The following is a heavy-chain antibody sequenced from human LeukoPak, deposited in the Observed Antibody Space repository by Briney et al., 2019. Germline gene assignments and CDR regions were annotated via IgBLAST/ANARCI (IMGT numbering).Heavy chain of an antibody. V-gene: IGHV4-59*02. J-gene: IGHJ4*02. CDR2: IYYTGA. D-gene: IGHD3-9*01. Sequence: SETLSLTCTVSGGSVTDYYWSWIRQSPGKGLEWIGYIYYTGASYNPSLKSRVTISADTSKNQFSLKLTSVTAADTALYYCARERSYGYYDILTGSAIDYWGQGTLVTVSS. CDR3: ARERSYGYYDILTGSAIDY. CDR1: GGSVTDYY.